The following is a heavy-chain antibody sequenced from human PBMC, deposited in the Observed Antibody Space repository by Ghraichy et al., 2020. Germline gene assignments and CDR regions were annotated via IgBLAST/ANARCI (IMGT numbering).Heavy chain of an antibody. D-gene: IGHD3-10*01. V-gene: IGHV4-38-2*02. CDR2: IYHSGST. Sequence: SETLSLTCTVSGYSISSGYYWGWIRQPPGKGLEWIGSIYHSGSTYYNPSLKSRVTISVDTSKNQFSLKLSSVTAADTAVYYCARDSYYYGSGSYGFDYWGQGTLVTVSS. CDR1: GYSISSGYY. CDR3: ARDSYYYGSGSYGFDY. J-gene: IGHJ4*02.